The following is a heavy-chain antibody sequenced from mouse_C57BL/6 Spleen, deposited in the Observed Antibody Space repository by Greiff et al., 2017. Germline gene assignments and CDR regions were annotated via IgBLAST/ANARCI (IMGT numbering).Heavy chain of an antibody. D-gene: IGHD1-1*02. CDR1: GFTFSSYA. V-gene: IGHV5-9-1*02. J-gene: IGHJ1*03. CDR2: ISSGGDYI. Sequence: EVKVVESGEGLVKPGGSLKLSCAASGFTFSSYAMSWVRQTPEKRLEWVAYISSGGDYIYYADTVKGRFTISRDNARNTLYLQMSSLKSEDTAMYYCTREPGSYVGYFDVWGTGTTVTVSS. CDR3: TREPGSYVGYFDV.